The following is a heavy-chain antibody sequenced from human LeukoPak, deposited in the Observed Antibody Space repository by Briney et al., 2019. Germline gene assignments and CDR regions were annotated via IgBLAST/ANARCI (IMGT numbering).Heavy chain of an antibody. J-gene: IGHJ4*02. D-gene: IGHD5-24*01. Sequence: SETLSLTCTVSGGSISSYYWSWIRQPAGKGLEWIGRIYTSGSTNYNPSLKSRVTMSVDTFKNQFSLKLSSVTAADTAVYYCASAKPYRDGNWYYFDYWGQGTLVTVSS. V-gene: IGHV4-4*07. CDR3: ASAKPYRDGNWYYFDY. CDR1: GGSISSYY. CDR2: IYTSGST.